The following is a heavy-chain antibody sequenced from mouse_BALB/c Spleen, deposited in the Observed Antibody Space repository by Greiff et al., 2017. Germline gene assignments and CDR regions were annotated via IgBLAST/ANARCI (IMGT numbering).Heavy chain of an antibody. CDR1: GFNIKDTY. V-gene: IGHV14-3*02. CDR3: TRSSSSCYLDY. J-gene: IGHJ2*01. Sequence: VQLQQSGAELVKPGASVKLSCTASGFNIKDTYMHWVKQRPEQGLEWIGRIDPANGNTKYDPKFQGKATITADTSSNTAYLQLSSLTSEDTAVCSCTRSSSSCYLDYWGQGTTLTVSS. CDR2: IDPANGNT. D-gene: IGHD1-1*01.